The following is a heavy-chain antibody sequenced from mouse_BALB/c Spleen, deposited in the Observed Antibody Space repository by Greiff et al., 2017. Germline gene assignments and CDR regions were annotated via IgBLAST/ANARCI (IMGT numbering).Heavy chain of an antibody. CDR1: GYTFTSYW. CDR2: INPSNGRT. Sequence: VQLQQPGAELVKPGASVKLSCKASGYTFTSYWMHWVKQRPGQGLEWIGEINPSNGRTNYNEKFKSKATLTVDKSSSTAYMQLSSLTSEDPAVYYCARWNYGNYGDYWGQGTTLTVSS. V-gene: IGHV1S81*02. D-gene: IGHD2-1*01. J-gene: IGHJ2*01. CDR3: ARWNYGNYGDY.